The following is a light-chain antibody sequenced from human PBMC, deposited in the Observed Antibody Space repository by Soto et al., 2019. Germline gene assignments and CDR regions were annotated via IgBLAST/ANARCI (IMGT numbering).Light chain of an antibody. CDR3: SSYAGSNYV. CDR1: SSDVGGYNY. CDR2: EVS. V-gene: IGLV2-8*01. Sequence: QSVLTQPPSASGSPGQSVTISCTGTSSDVGGYNYVSWYQQRPGKAPKLMIYEVSKRPSGVPDRFSGSKSGNTASLTVSGLQAEDEADYYCSSYAGSNYVFGTG. J-gene: IGLJ1*01.